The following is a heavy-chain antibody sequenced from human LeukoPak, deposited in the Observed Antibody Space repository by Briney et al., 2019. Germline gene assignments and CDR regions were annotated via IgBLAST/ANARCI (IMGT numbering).Heavy chain of an antibody. D-gene: IGHD3-10*01. CDR3: ARTVYYYGSGTYWYFDL. J-gene: IGHJ2*01. V-gene: IGHV2-26*01. Sequence: SGPTLVNPTETLTLTCAVSGFSLSNAKMGVSWIRQPPGKALEWLAHIFSNDEKSYSTSLKSRLTISKDTSKSQVVLTMTNMDPVDTATYYCARTVYYYGSGTYWYFDLWGRGTLVTVSS. CDR2: IFSNDEK. CDR1: GFSLSNAKMG.